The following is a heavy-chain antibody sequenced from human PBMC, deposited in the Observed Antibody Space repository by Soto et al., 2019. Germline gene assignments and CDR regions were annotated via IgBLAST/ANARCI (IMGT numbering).Heavy chain of an antibody. CDR2: IWYDGSEK. D-gene: IGHD2-2*01. J-gene: IGHJ5*02. CDR1: GFTFRNHG. V-gene: IGHV3-33*01. CDR3: ARDLGWPAARFDP. Sequence: QVQLVESGGGEVQPGRSLRLSCAASGFTFRNHGMHWVRLAPGKGLGWVAVIWYDGSEKYYADSVKGRFTISRDNSKNTLYLQMNNLRGDDTAVYYCARDLGWPAARFDPWGQGTLVTVSS.